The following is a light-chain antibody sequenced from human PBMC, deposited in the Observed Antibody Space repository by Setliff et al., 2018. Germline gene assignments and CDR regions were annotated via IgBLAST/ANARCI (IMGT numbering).Light chain of an antibody. J-gene: IGLJ1*01. CDR3: SSYTGSNSHV. V-gene: IGLV2-14*01. CDR2: DVG. Sequence: ALAQPASVSGSPGQSITISCTGSSSDVGGYNHVSWYQQHPGKAPKLMIYDVGKRPSGVSNRFSGSKSGNTASLTISGLQAEDEADYCSSYTGSNSHVFGTGTKVTVL. CDR1: SSDVGGYNH.